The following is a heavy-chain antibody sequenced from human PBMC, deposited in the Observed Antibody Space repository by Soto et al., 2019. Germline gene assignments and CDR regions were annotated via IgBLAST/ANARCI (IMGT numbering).Heavy chain of an antibody. Sequence: PGESLKISCKGSGYSFTSYWIGLVRQMPGKGLELMGIIYPGDSDTRYSPSFQGQVTISADKSINTAYLQWGSLKASDTAMYYCARRSRYSSGYSPWGQGTLVTVSS. V-gene: IGHV5-51*01. D-gene: IGHD3-22*01. CDR2: IYPGDSDT. J-gene: IGHJ5*02. CDR1: GYSFTSYW. CDR3: ARRSRYSSGYSP.